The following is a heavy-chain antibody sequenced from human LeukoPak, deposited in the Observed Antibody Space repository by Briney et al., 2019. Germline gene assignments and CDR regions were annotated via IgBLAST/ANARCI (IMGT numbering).Heavy chain of an antibody. Sequence: GESLKISRKGSGYSFTSYWIGWGRQMPGKGLELMGIIYPGDSDTRYSPSFQGQVTISADKSISTAYLQWSSLKASDTAMYYCARGREYQLLVFDYWGQGTLVTVSS. V-gene: IGHV5-51*01. J-gene: IGHJ4*02. CDR3: ARGREYQLLVFDY. CDR2: IYPGDSDT. CDR1: GYSFTSYW. D-gene: IGHD2-2*01.